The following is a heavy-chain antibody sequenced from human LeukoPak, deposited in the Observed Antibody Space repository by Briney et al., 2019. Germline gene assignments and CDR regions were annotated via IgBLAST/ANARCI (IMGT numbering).Heavy chain of an antibody. CDR2: IIPIFGTA. J-gene: IGHJ5*02. CDR1: GGTFSSYA. D-gene: IGHD3-10*01. CDR3: ASDRKLLWFGEFQDGSWFDP. V-gene: IGHV1-69*06. Sequence: GASVKVSCKASGGTFSSYAISWVRQAPGQGLEWMGGIIPIFGTANYAQKFQGRVTITADKSTSTAYMELSSLRSEDTAVYYCASDRKLLWFGEFQDGSWFDPWGQGTLVTVSS.